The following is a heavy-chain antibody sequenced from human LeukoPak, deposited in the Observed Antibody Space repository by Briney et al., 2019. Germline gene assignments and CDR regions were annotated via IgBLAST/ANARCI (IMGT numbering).Heavy chain of an antibody. D-gene: IGHD5-18*01. CDR1: GGSISSGGYY. J-gene: IGHJ4*02. CDR2: IYHSGST. V-gene: IGHV4-30-2*01. CDR3: ARGLGTAMVTEGYYFDY. Sequence: SQTLSLTCTVSGGSISSGGYYWSWIRQPPGKGLEWIGYIYHSGSTYYNPSLKSRVTISVDTSKNQFSLKLSSVTAADTAVYYCARGLGTAMVTEGYYFDYWGQGTLVTVSS.